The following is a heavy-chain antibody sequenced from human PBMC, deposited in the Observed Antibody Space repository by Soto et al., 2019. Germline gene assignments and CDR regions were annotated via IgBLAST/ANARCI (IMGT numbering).Heavy chain of an antibody. V-gene: IGHV1-8*01. Sequence: VASVKVSCKASGYTFTSYDINWVRQATGQGLEWMGWMNPNSGNTGYAQKFQGRVTMTRNTSISTAYMELSSLRSEDTAVYYCARSPLLAFIRAGGDAFDIWGQGTMVTVSS. CDR3: ARSPLLAFIRAGGDAFDI. CDR2: MNPNSGNT. J-gene: IGHJ3*02. D-gene: IGHD2-8*02. CDR1: GYTFTSYD.